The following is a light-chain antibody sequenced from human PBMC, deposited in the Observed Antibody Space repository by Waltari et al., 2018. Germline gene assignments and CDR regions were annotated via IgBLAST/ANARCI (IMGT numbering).Light chain of an antibody. CDR3: QNHERVPAT. Sequence: ELVLTQSPGTLSLSPGERATLSCRASARVRTYLAWYQQKPGQAPWLLIYGAPTRATGIPNRLSGSGSGTDFSLTISRLEQRDAAVYYCQNHERVPATFGQGTKVEIK. J-gene: IGKJ1*01. V-gene: IGKV3-20*01. CDR2: GAP. CDR1: ARVRTY.